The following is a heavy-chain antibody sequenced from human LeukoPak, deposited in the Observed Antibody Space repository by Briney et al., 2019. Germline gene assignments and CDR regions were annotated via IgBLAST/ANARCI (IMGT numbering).Heavy chain of an antibody. D-gene: IGHD4-11*01. Sequence: SETLSLTCTVSGGSISSYYWSWMRQPTVKGLEWIGHIYSGSTNYNPSLRSRVTISVDTSKNQFSLNLSSVTAADTAVYYCARAVSGRPFDIWGQGTMVTVSS. J-gene: IGHJ3*02. V-gene: IGHV4-59*01. CDR1: GGSISSYY. CDR3: ARAVSGRPFDI. CDR2: IYSGST.